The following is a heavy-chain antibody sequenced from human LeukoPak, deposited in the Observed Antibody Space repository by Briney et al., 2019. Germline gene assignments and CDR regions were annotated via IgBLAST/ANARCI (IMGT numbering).Heavy chain of an antibody. D-gene: IGHD5-18*01. Sequence: TSETLSLTCAVYGGSLSGYYWSWIRQSPGKGLEWIGEINHTGSTNYNPSLKSRVTISVYTSKNQFSLKLSSVTAADTAVYYCARGRRLSGYSYGPYYYYYMDVWGKGTTVTVSS. CDR2: INHTGST. CDR3: ARGRRLSGYSYGPYYYYYMDV. J-gene: IGHJ6*03. CDR1: GGSLSGYY. V-gene: IGHV4-34*01.